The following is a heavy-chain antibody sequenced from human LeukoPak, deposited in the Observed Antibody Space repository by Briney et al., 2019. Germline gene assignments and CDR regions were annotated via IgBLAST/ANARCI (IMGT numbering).Heavy chain of an antibody. Sequence: GESLKISCKGSGYSFTSYWIDWVRQMPGKGLEWMGIIYPGDSDTRYSPSFQGQVTISADKSISTAYLQWSSLKASDTAMYYCARLQNPQGGYPEYFQHWGQGTLVTVSS. V-gene: IGHV5-51*01. D-gene: IGHD1-1*01. CDR1: GYSFTSYW. J-gene: IGHJ1*01. CDR2: IYPGDSDT. CDR3: ARLQNPQGGYPEYFQH.